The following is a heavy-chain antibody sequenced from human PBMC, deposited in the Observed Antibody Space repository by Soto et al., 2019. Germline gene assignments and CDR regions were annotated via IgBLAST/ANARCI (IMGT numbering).Heavy chain of an antibody. J-gene: IGHJ6*02. Sequence: PSETLSLTCTVSGGSISSGGYYWSWIRQHPGKGLEWIGYIYYSGGTYYNPSLKSRVTISVDTSKNQFSLKLSSVTAADTAVYYCARDLGYYGSGSYSKDHYYYGMDVWGQGTTVTVSS. CDR1: GGSISSGGYY. CDR3: ARDLGYYGSGSYSKDHYYYGMDV. CDR2: IYYSGGT. D-gene: IGHD3-10*01. V-gene: IGHV4-31*03.